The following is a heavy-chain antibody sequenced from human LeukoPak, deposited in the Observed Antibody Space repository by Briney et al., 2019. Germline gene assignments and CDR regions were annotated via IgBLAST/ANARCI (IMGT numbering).Heavy chain of an antibody. V-gene: IGHV3-23*01. CDR1: GFTFSSYA. Sequence: GGSLRLSCAASGFTFSSYAMSWVRQAPGKGLEWVSAVSDSGGSTYYADSVKGRFPISRDNSKNTLYLQMNSLSAEDTAVYYCARDPDSSGNRNWYFDLWGRGTLVTVSS. J-gene: IGHJ2*01. CDR2: VSDSGGST. D-gene: IGHD3-22*01. CDR3: ARDPDSSGNRNWYFDL.